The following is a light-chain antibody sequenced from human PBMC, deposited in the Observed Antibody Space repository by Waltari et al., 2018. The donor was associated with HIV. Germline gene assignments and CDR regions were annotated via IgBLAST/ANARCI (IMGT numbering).Light chain of an antibody. Sequence: QSALTQPPSASGSRGQSVTISCTGTSSDVGAYNYVSLYQQYPGMAPKLIIYEVNKRPSGVPDRFSGSKSCNMASLTVSVLQAEDEADFYCSSYAGSAVVFGGGTKLTVL. CDR1: SSDVGAYNY. CDR3: SSYAGSAVV. J-gene: IGLJ2*01. V-gene: IGLV2-8*01. CDR2: EVN.